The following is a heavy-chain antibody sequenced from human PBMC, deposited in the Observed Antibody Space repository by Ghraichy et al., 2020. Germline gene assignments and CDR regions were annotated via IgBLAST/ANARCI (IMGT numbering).Heavy chain of an antibody. CDR1: GFTFSSYA. CDR3: AKVRYDSSGYYYGAPYFDY. J-gene: IGHJ4*02. CDR2: ISGSGGST. Sequence: GGSLRLSCAASGFTFSSYAMSWVRQAPGKGLEWVSAISGSGGSTYYADSVKGRFTISRDNSKNTLYLQMNSLRAEDTAVYYCAKVRYDSSGYYYGAPYFDYWGQGTLVTVSS. D-gene: IGHD3-22*01. V-gene: IGHV3-23*01.